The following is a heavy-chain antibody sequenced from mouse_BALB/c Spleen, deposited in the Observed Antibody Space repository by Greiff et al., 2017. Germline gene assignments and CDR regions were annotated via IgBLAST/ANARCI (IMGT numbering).Heavy chain of an antibody. CDR1: GYSITSDYA. J-gene: IGHJ1*01. CDR3: ATGTGEYWYFDV. D-gene: IGHD3-3*01. CDR2: ISYSGST. V-gene: IGHV3-2*02. Sequence: VQLKQSGPGLVKPSQSLSLTCTVTGYSITSDYAWNWIRQFPGNKLEWMGYISYSGSTSYNPSLKSRISITRDTSKNQFFLQLNSVTTEDTATYYCATGTGEYWYFDVWGAGTTVTVSS.